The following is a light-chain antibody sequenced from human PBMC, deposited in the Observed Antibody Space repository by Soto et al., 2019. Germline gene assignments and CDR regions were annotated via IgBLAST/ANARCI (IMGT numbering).Light chain of an antibody. J-gene: IGKJ3*01. V-gene: IGKV3-15*01. CDR2: YAS. Sequence: EMVMTQSPATLSVSPGERVTLSCRASESVHRNLAWYQQKPGQGPSLLIYYASTRATGVPDRFTGSGSGTEXTXTIRSLQSEDSGVYHCQHYNYWPSTFVPGTKVEIK. CDR3: QHYNYWPST. CDR1: ESVHRN.